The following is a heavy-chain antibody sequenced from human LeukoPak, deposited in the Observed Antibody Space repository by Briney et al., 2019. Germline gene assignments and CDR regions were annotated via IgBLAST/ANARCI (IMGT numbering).Heavy chain of an antibody. CDR3: ARADSSSWYLFDY. Sequence: SETLSLTCTVSGGSISSYYWSWIRQPPGKGLEWIGYIYYSGSTNYNPSLKSRVTISVDTSKNQFSLKLSSVTAADTPVYYCARADSSSWYLFDYWGQGTLVTVSS. D-gene: IGHD6-13*01. CDR1: GGSISSYY. V-gene: IGHV4-59*01. CDR2: IYYSGST. J-gene: IGHJ4*02.